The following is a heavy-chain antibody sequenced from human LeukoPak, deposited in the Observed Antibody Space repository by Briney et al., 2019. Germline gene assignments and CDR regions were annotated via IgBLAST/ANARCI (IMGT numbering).Heavy chain of an antibody. D-gene: IGHD4-4*01. CDR1: GFTFSSYA. V-gene: IGHV3-23*01. J-gene: IGHJ4*02. Sequence: PGGSLRLSCAASGFTFSSYAMSWVRQAPGKGLEWVSTINGGGVNTHYADSVGGRFTISRDNSKNTLFLQMNSPRDEDTAVYYCAKDLYSNYGPADYWGQGNLVTVSS. CDR2: INGGGVNT. CDR3: AKDLYSNYGPADY.